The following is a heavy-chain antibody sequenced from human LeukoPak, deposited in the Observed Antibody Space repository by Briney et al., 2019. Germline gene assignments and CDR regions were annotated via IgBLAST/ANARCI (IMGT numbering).Heavy chain of an antibody. Sequence: ASVKVSCKASGGTFSSYAISWVRQAPGQGLEWMGMINPNDGATTYTQRFQGRVTMTRDMSTTTVYMGLRSLRSEDTAVYLCAREQRGGLSGSLGGLFASYHTYYYMDVWGRGTTVTVSS. V-gene: IGHV1-46*01. D-gene: IGHD3-16*01. CDR3: AREQRGGLSGSLGGLFASYHTYYYMDV. J-gene: IGHJ6*03. CDR2: INPNDGAT. CDR1: GGTFSSYA.